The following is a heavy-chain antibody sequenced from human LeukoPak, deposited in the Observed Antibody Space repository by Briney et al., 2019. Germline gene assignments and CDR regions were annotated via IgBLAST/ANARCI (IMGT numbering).Heavy chain of an antibody. CDR3: ARDGVACSSTSCYQYYFDY. J-gene: IGHJ4*02. Sequence: GGSLRLSCAASGFTFSSYGMHWVRQAPGKGLEWVAFIRYDGGNKYYADSVKGRFTISRDNSKNTLYLQMNSLIAEDTAVYYCARDGVACSSTSCYQYYFDYWGQGTLVTVSS. CDR2: IRYDGGNK. D-gene: IGHD2-2*01. V-gene: IGHV3-30*02. CDR1: GFTFSSYG.